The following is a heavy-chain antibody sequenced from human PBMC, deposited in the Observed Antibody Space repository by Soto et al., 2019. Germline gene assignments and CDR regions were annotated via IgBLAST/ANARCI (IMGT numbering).Heavy chain of an antibody. Sequence: PGGSLRLSCAASGFTFSSYSMNWVRQAPGKWLEWVSSISSSSSYIYYADSVKGRFTISRDNAKNSLYLQMNSLRAEDTAVYYCARDLGYCSSTSCYGYWGQGXLVTVYS. CDR1: GFTFSSYS. V-gene: IGHV3-21*01. CDR3: ARDLGYCSSTSCYGY. CDR2: ISSSSSYI. J-gene: IGHJ4*02. D-gene: IGHD2-2*01.